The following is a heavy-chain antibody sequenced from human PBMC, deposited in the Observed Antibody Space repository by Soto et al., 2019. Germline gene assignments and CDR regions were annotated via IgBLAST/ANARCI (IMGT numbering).Heavy chain of an antibody. D-gene: IGHD6-19*01. J-gene: IGHJ4*02. V-gene: IGHV2-5*02. CDR3: AHIVVAGLGYYFDY. CDR1: GFSLSSTRMA. CDR2: IYWDDDK. Sequence: QITLKESGPTLVKPTQTLTLTCTFSGFSLSSTRMAVGWIRQPPGKALEWLALIYWDDDKRNSPFLKSRPTLPKDTPKNPVVLTMSHIDPVDTARYYCAHIVVAGLGYYFDYWGQGTLVTVSS.